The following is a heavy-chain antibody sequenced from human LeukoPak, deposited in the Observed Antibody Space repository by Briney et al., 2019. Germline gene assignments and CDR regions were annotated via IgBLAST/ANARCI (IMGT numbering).Heavy chain of an antibody. V-gene: IGHV3-23*01. CDR3: ARDTHYYYMDV. J-gene: IGHJ6*03. CDR1: GFTLSSYE. CDR2: IGYGGSDT. Sequence: GGSLRLSCTVSGFTLSSYEMTWFRQAPGKGLEWVSSIGYGGSDTHYADSVKGRFTVSRDNSKNSLYLQMNSLRAEDTAVYYCARDTHYYYMDVWGKGTTVTFSS.